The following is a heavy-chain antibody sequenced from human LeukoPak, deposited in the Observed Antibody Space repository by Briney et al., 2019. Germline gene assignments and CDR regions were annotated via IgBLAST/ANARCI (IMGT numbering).Heavy chain of an antibody. CDR2: ISSSGSPI. CDR3: ARGVEGSYYYDSSGKGNI. Sequence: PGGSLRLSCAASGFTFSSYSMNWVRQAPGKGLEWISFISSSGSPIYYAGSVTGRFTISRDNGKNSLYLQMYSLRDEDTAVYYCARGVEGSYYYDSSGKGNIWGQGTMVTVSS. CDR1: GFTFSSYS. D-gene: IGHD3-22*01. J-gene: IGHJ3*02. V-gene: IGHV3-48*02.